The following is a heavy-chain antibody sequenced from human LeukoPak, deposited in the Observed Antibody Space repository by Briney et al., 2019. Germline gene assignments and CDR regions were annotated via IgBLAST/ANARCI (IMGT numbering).Heavy chain of an antibody. J-gene: IGHJ4*02. V-gene: IGHV4-59*08. Sequence: SETLSLTCSVSGGSISNYYWSCFRQPPGKGLEWIGYIHYSGSTNYNPSLRSRVTISVDTSKKQFSLRLNSVTAADTAVYYCASSDWNYARWGQGTLVTVSS. D-gene: IGHD1-7*01. CDR2: IHYSGST. CDR1: GGSISNYY. CDR3: ASSDWNYAR.